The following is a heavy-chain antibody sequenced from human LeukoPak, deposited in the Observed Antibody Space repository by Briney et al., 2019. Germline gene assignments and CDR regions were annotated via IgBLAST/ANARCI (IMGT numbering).Heavy chain of an antibody. V-gene: IGHV3-21*01. J-gene: IGHJ4*02. D-gene: IGHD2-2*01. CDR2: ISSSSSYI. CDR3: ARIGPSPTSWSIDY. CDR1: GFTFSSYS. Sequence: GGSLRLSCAASGFTFSSYSMNWVRPAPGKGLEWVSSISSSSSYIYYADSVKGRFTISRDNAKNSLYLQMNSLRAEDTAVYYCARIGPSPTSWSIDYWGQGTLVTVSS.